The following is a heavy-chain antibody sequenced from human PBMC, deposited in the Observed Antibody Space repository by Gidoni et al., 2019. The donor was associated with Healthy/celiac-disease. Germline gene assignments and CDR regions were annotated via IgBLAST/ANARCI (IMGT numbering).Heavy chain of an antibody. CDR2: MYYSGST. Sequence: VQLQESGPGLVKPSETLSLTCTDSGGSISSYYWSWIRPPPGKGLEWIGYMYYSGSTNYNPSLKNRVTISVDKSKNHFSLKLSSVTAADTAVYYCARAPSSGSSPWGQGTLVTVSS. J-gene: IGHJ4*02. CDR3: ARAPSSGSSP. CDR1: GGSISSYY. D-gene: IGHD3-22*01. V-gene: IGHV4-59*01.